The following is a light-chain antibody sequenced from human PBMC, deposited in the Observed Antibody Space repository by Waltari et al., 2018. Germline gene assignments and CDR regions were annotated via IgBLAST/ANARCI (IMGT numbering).Light chain of an antibody. CDR1: NIGSKS. J-gene: IGLJ2*01. V-gene: IGLV3-21*03. CDR3: QVWDSSSDHLV. Sequence: SYVLTQPPSVSVAPGKTARITCGGNNIGSKSVLWYQQKPGQAPVLVVYGDSDRLSGIRGGFSGSNSRNTATLTISRVEAGDDADYYCQVWDSSSDHLVYGGGTKLTVL. CDR2: GDS.